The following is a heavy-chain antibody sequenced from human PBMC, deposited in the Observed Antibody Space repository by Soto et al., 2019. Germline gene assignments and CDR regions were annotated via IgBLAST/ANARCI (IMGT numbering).Heavy chain of an antibody. D-gene: IGHD3-10*01. CDR1: GGSISSGGYY. V-gene: IGHV4-31*03. Sequence: SATLSITGTGSGGSISSGGYYWSWIRQHPGKGLEWIGYIYCIGSTYYNPSLKGRVTISVETSKNQFSLKLSSVTAADTAVYYCARDRPITMVRGVILDYYGMDVWGQGTTVAVSS. CDR2: IYCIGST. CDR3: ARDRPITMVRGVILDYYGMDV. J-gene: IGHJ6*02.